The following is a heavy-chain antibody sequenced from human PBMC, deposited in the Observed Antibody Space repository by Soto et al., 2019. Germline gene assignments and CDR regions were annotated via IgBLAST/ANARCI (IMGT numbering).Heavy chain of an antibody. V-gene: IGHV1-18*01. CDR1: GYTFTSYG. J-gene: IGHJ4*02. CDR3: AREGLAATRYYFDY. D-gene: IGHD2-15*01. CDR2: ISAYNGNA. Sequence: ASVKVSCKASGYTFTSYGISWVRQAPGQGLEWMGWISAYNGNANYAQKLQGRVTMTTDTSTSTAYMELRSLRSDDTAVYYCAREGLAATRYYFDYWGQGTLVTVSS.